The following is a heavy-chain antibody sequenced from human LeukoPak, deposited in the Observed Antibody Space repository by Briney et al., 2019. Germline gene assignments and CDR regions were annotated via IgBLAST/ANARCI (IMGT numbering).Heavy chain of an antibody. V-gene: IGHV4-59*01. CDR2: IYSSGST. CDR3: ARVTASLSFYYGMDV. J-gene: IGHJ6*02. CDR1: RGSFSSYY. D-gene: IGHD2-21*02. Sequence: SETLSLTCTVSRGSFSSYYWSWIRRPPGRGLEWIGHIYSSGSTNYNPSLKSRVTISVDTSKNLFSLKLTSVTAADTAVYFCARVTASLSFYYGMDVWGQGTTVTVSS.